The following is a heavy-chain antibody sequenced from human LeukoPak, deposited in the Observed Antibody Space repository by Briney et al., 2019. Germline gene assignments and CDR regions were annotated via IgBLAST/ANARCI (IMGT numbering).Heavy chain of an antibody. J-gene: IGHJ5*02. CDR2: ISSGSTSI. V-gene: IGHV3-21*01. CDR1: GFSFSSYS. Sequence: GGSLRLSCAASGFSFSSYSMDWVRQAPGKGLEWVSSISSGSTSIYYADSVKGRFTISRDNAKNSLYLQMNSLRAEDTAVYYCARVTGTTAGDHWGQGTLVSVSS. D-gene: IGHD1-1*01. CDR3: ARVTGTTAGDH.